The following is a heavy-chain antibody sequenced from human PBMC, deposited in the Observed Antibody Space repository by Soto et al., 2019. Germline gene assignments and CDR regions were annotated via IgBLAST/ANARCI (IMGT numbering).Heavy chain of an antibody. CDR2: VNHSGTT. Sequence: SETLSLTCAVYGGSFSGYYWTWIRQSPEKGLEWIGEVNHSGTTYYNPSLKTRVTISVHTPKNQFSLKMSSVTAADTAVYYCARGIGYCSSINCYSSRRLRFDSWGQGTLVTVSS. CDR3: ARGIGYCSSINCYSSRRLRFDS. J-gene: IGHJ4*02. D-gene: IGHD2-2*01. V-gene: IGHV4-34*01. CDR1: GGSFSGYY.